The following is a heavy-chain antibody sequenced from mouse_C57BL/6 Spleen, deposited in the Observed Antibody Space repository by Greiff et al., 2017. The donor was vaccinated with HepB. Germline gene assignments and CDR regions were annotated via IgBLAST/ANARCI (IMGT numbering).Heavy chain of an antibody. CDR3: ARGAIRYAMDY. D-gene: IGHD3-1*01. Sequence: VKLQESGPGLVQPSQSLSITCTVSGFSLTSYGVHWVRQSPGKGLEWLGVIWSGGSTDYNAAFISRLSISKDNSKSQVFFKMNSLQADDTAIYYSARGAIRYAMDYWGQGTSVTVSS. CDR2: IWSGGST. J-gene: IGHJ4*01. V-gene: IGHV2-2*01. CDR1: GFSLTSYG.